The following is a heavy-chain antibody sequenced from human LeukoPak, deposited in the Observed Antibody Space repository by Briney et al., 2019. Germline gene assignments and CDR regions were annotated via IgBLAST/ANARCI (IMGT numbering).Heavy chain of an antibody. CDR1: GDSISTYY. D-gene: IGHD3-10*01. J-gene: IGHJ4*02. CDR3: ARAVGGDGSGSL. V-gene: IGHV4-59*01. CDR2: IYYRVTS. Sequence: SETLSLTCTVSGDSISTYYWSWIRQPPGKGLEWIGYIYYRVTSDYNPSLKSRVTMSVDMSTRQISLKLSSVTAADTAVYYCARAVGGDGSGSLWGPGTLVTVSS.